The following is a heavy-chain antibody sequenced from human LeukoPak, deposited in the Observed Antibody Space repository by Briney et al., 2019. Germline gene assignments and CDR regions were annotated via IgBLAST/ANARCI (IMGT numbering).Heavy chain of an antibody. Sequence: GGSLRLSCAASGFTVSSNYMSWVRQAPGKGVEWVSVIYSGGSTYYADSVKGRFTISRDNSKNTLYLKMNSMRAEDTAVYFCARGDPNYYDSSAELSLGYWGQGTRVTVSS. CDR1: GFTVSSNY. CDR3: ARGDPNYYDSSAELSLGY. CDR2: IYSGGST. V-gene: IGHV3-53*01. J-gene: IGHJ4*02. D-gene: IGHD3-22*01.